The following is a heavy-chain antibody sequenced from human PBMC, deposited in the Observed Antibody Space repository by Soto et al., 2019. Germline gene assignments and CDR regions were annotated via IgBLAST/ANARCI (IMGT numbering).Heavy chain of an antibody. V-gene: IGHV3-30-3*01. D-gene: IGHD1-7*01. Sequence: GGSLRLSCAASGFTFSSYAMHWVRQAPGKGLEWVAVISYDGSNKYYADSVKGRFTISRDNSRNTLYLQMNSLRAEDTAVYYCARLFAAPTGTTIHGAFDIWGQGTMVTVSS. CDR3: ARLFAAPTGTTIHGAFDI. CDR1: GFTFSSYA. CDR2: ISYDGSNK. J-gene: IGHJ3*02.